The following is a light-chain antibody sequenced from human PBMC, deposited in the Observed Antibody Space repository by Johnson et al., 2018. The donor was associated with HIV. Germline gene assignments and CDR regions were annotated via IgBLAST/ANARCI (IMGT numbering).Light chain of an antibody. V-gene: IGLV1-51*02. J-gene: IGLJ1*01. CDR1: SSNIGNNY. CDR2: ENN. Sequence: QSVLTQPPSVSAAPGQKVTISCSGSSSNIGNNYVSWYQQLPGTAPKLLIYENNKRPSGIPDRFSGSKSGTSATLDITGLQTGDEADYYCGTWDSSLSAVGVFGTGTKVTVL. CDR3: GTWDSSLSAVGV.